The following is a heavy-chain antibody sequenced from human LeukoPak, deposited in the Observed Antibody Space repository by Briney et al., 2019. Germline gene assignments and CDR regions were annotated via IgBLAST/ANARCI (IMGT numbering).Heavy chain of an antibody. Sequence: SGPTLVNPTQTLTLTCTFSEFSLSTSGMCVSRIRQPPGKALEWLARIDWDDDKYYTTSLKTRLTISKDTSKNQVLLTMTNMDPVDTATYYCASSTICYALGYWGQGTLVTVSS. CDR2: IDWDDDK. J-gene: IGHJ4*02. CDR1: EFSLSTSGMC. D-gene: IGHD2-2*01. V-gene: IGHV2-70*11. CDR3: ASSTICYALGY.